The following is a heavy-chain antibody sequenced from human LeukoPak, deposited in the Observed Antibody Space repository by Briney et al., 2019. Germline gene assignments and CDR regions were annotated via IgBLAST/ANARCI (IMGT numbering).Heavy chain of an antibody. J-gene: IGHJ6*02. D-gene: IGHD2-21*02. CDR2: IYYSGGT. V-gene: IGHV4-31*02. CDR3: ARDCGGDCYPRYYYGMDV. CDR1: GFTITNAW. Sequence: LRLSCAASGFTITNAWMSWVRQAPGKGLEWIGCIYYSGGTYYNPSLRSRVTMSVDTSKNQFSLDLSSVTAADTAVCYCARDCGGDCYPRYYYGMDVWGQGTTVTVSS.